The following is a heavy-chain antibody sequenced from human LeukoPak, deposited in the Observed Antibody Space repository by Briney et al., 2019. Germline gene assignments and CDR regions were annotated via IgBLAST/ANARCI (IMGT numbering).Heavy chain of an antibody. CDR2: IYYSGST. Sequence: SETLSLTCTVSGGSISSYYWSWIRQPPGKGLEWIGYIYYSGSTNYNPSLKSRVTISVDTSKNQFFLKVNSATAADTAIYYCARRPLNDGSYDGPPGLDYWGQGTLVTVSS. J-gene: IGHJ4*02. CDR1: GGSISSYY. CDR3: ARRPLNDGSYDGPPGLDY. D-gene: IGHD3-10*01. V-gene: IGHV4-59*12.